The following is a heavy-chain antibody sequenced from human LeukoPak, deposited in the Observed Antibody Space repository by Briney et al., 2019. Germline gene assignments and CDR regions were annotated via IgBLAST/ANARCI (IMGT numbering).Heavy chain of an antibody. J-gene: IGHJ4*02. D-gene: IGHD3-22*01. CDR3: AKEQRYYYDSSGYGY. Sequence: PGGSLRLSCAASGFTFSSYGMHWVRQAPGKGLEWVAFIRYDGSNKYYADSVKGRFTISRDNSKNTLYLQMNSLRAEDTAVYYCAKEQRYYYDSSGYGYWGQGTLVTVSS. V-gene: IGHV3-30*02. CDR1: GFTFSSYG. CDR2: IRYDGSNK.